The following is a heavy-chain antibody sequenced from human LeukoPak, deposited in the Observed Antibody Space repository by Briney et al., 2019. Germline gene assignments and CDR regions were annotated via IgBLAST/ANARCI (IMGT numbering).Heavy chain of an antibody. CDR3: ARDLWLSGDHDAFDI. CDR1: GFTFSSYS. D-gene: IGHD5-24*01. J-gene: IGHJ3*02. V-gene: IGHV3-21*01. Sequence: PGGSLRLSCAASGFTFSSYSMNWVRQAPRKGLEWVSSISSSSYIYYADSVKGRFTISRDNAKNSLYLQMNSLRAEDTAVYYCARDLWLSGDHDAFDIWGQGTMVTVSS. CDR2: ISSSSYI.